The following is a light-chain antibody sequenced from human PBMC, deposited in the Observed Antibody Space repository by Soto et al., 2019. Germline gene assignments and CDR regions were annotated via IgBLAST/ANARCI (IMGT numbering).Light chain of an antibody. V-gene: IGKV3-15*01. Sequence: DIEMTQSPATLSVSPGDRATLSCRASQSVSSNLAWYQQKPGQAPRLLIYCASTRATGSPARFSGSGSGTEFTLTISSLQSEDFAVYYCQQRSNWPPLTFGGGTKVDIK. CDR2: CAS. CDR3: QQRSNWPPLT. J-gene: IGKJ4*01. CDR1: QSVSSN.